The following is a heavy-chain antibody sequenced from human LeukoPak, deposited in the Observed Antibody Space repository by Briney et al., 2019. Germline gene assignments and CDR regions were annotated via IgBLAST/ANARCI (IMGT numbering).Heavy chain of an antibody. CDR3: ARDIGFCSGDSCYPKYFQH. CDR2: LYTGGDT. V-gene: IGHV3-66*01. D-gene: IGHD2-15*01. J-gene: IGHJ1*01. CDR1: GFTVSTNY. Sequence: GGSLRLSCAASGFTVSTNYMNWVRQAPGKGLEWVSILYTGGDTYYADSVKDRFTISRDNSKNTLYLQMSSLRAEDTAVYYCARDIGFCSGDSCYPKYFQHWGQGTLVTVSS.